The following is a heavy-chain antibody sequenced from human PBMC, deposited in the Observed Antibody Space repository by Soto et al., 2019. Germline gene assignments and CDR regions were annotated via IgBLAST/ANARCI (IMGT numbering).Heavy chain of an antibody. CDR3: ASDQAAAGARGYGMDV. CDR2: ISAYNGNT. V-gene: IGHV1-18*01. J-gene: IGHJ6*02. CDR1: GYTFTSYG. D-gene: IGHD6-13*01. Sequence: QVQLVQSGAEVKKPGASVKVSCKASGYTFTSYGISWVRQAPGQGLEWMGWISAYNGNTNYAQKLQGRVTMTTDTSTSTAYMELRSLRSDDTAVYYCASDQAAAGARGYGMDVWGQGTTVTVSS.